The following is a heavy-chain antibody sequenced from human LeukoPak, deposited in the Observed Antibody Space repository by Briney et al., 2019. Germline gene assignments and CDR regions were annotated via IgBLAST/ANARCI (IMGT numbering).Heavy chain of an antibody. CDR1: GGSITSSNYY. V-gene: IGHV4-39*01. CDR3: ARRQGGGCFDY. Sequence: SETLSLTCTASGGSITSSNYYWGWIRQPPGKGLEWIATIYYTEITYYHPSLKSRVTISVDTSKNHFSLKLSSVTAADTAVYFCARRQGGGCFDYWGQGTLVSVSS. CDR2: IYYTEIT. J-gene: IGHJ4*02. D-gene: IGHD2-21*01.